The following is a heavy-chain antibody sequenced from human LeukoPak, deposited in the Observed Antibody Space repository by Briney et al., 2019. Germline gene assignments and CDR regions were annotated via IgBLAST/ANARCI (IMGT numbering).Heavy chain of an antibody. V-gene: IGHV3-23*01. Sequence: GGSLRLSCAASGFTFSSYAMSWVRQAPGKGLEWVSAISGSGGSTYYADSVKGRFTISRDNSKNTLYLQMNSLRAEDTAVYYCATDRGWRTSGYYLYYFEYWGQGTLVTFSS. CDR2: ISGSGGST. CDR1: GFTFSSYA. D-gene: IGHD3-3*01. J-gene: IGHJ4*02. CDR3: ATDRGWRTSGYYLYYFEY.